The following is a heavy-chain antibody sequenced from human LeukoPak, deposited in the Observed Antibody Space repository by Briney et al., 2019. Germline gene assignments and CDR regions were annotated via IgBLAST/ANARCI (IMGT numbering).Heavy chain of an antibody. D-gene: IGHD2-21*01. CDR1: GYTFTSHD. Sequence: ASVKVSCKASGYTFTSHDINWVRQATGQGLEWMGWMNPKSGNTGYAQKFQGRVTMTRDTSISTAYMELRSLRSEDTAVYYCARDRADSIPGSNWFDPWGQGTLVTVSS. CDR3: ARDRADSIPGSNWFDP. V-gene: IGHV1-8*01. CDR2: MNPKSGNT. J-gene: IGHJ5*02.